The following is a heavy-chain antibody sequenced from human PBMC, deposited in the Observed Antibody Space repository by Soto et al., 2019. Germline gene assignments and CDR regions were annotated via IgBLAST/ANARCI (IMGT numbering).Heavy chain of an antibody. D-gene: IGHD2-15*01. Sequence: QITLKESGPPLVKPTQTLTLTCTFSGFSLTTSEMGVGWIRQPPGKALEWLALIYWDDDKRYNPSLKNRLTISKDTSKIQVVLTMTNLDPVDTATYYCTHRSGMGGNSRLPGFWGQGTLVTVSS. CDR3: THRSGMGGNSRLPGF. J-gene: IGHJ4*02. CDR2: IYWDDDK. V-gene: IGHV2-5*02. CDR1: GFSLTTSEMG.